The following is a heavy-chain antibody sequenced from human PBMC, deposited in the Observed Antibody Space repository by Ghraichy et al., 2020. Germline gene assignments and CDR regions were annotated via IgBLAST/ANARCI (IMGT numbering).Heavy chain of an antibody. V-gene: IGHV3-48*02. CDR2: ISSSSSTI. D-gene: IGHD2-2*01. J-gene: IGHJ4*02. CDR1: GFTFSSYS. Sequence: GESLNISCAASGFTFSSYSMNWVRQAPGKGLEWVSYISSSSSTIYYADSVKGRFTISRDNAKNSLYLQMNSLRDEDTAVYYCARDPVPAAIGDPYFDYWGQGTLVTVSS. CDR3: ARDPVPAAIGDPYFDY.